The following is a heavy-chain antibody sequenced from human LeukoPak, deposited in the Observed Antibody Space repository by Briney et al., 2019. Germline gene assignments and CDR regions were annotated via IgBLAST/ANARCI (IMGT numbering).Heavy chain of an antibody. CDR3: VREPLGDYGGNTDAFDI. Sequence: GGSLRLSCAAAGFTFSRYWMHWVRQAPGKGPVWVSRINTDGTSSSYADFVKGRFTISRDNSKNTLYLQMNSLRAEDTAVYYCVREPLGDYGGNTDAFDIWGQGTIGTVSS. J-gene: IGHJ3*02. D-gene: IGHD4-23*01. V-gene: IGHV3-74*01. CDR2: INTDGTSS. CDR1: GFTFSRYW.